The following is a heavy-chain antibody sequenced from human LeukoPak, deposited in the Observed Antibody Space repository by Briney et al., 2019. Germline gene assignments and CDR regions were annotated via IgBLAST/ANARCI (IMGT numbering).Heavy chain of an antibody. CDR3: ARGGKGYDFWSGYYPGNWFDP. V-gene: IGHV4-34*01. Sequence: SETPSLTCAVYGGSFSGYYWSWIRQPPGKGLEWIGEINHSGSTNYNPSLKSRVTISVDTSKNQFSLKLSSVTAADTAVYYCARGGKGYDFWSGYYPGNWFDPWGQGTLVTVSS. CDR2: INHSGST. CDR1: GGSFSGYY. J-gene: IGHJ5*02. D-gene: IGHD3-3*01.